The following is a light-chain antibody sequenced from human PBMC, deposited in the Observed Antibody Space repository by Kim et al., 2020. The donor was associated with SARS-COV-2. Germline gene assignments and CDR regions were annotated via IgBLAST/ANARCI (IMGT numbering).Light chain of an antibody. V-gene: IGKV3-15*01. CDR2: GAS. Sequence: EIVMTQSPANLSVSPGERATLSCRASQSVSSNLAWYQQKPGQAPRLLIYGASTRATGLPARFSGSGSGTEFTLTISSLQSEDFAVYYCQQYNNWPWTFGQGTKVDIK. CDR3: QQYNNWPWT. J-gene: IGKJ1*01. CDR1: QSVSSN.